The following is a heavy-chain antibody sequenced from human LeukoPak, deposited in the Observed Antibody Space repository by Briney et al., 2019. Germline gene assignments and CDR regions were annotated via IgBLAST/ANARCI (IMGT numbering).Heavy chain of an antibody. CDR2: ITYDGST. CDR1: EFSVGSNY. V-gene: IGHV4-34*01. D-gene: IGHD3-3*01. CDR3: ARGLASGYPPIPFDY. Sequence: GSLRLSCAASEFSVGSNYMTWIRQPPGKGLEWIGEITYDGSTNYNPSLKSRVTISVDTSKIQFSLNLSSVTAADTAIYYCARGLASGYPPIPFDYWGQGTQVTVSS. J-gene: IGHJ4*02.